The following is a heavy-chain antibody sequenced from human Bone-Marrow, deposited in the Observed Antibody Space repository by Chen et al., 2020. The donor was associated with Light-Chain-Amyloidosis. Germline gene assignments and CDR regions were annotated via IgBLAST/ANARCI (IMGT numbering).Heavy chain of an antibody. Sequence: QVQLVESGGGVVQPGRSLRLSCAASGFTFSSYGMHWVRQAPGKGLEWVAVIPYDGSNKYYADSVKGRFTISRDNSENTLYLQMNSLRAEDTAVYYCAKDGVLLSDGYGMDVWGQGTTVTVSS. V-gene: IGHV3-30*18. CDR2: IPYDGSNK. CDR1: GFTFSSYG. J-gene: IGHJ6*02. CDR3: AKDGVLLSDGYGMDV. D-gene: IGHD2-21*02.